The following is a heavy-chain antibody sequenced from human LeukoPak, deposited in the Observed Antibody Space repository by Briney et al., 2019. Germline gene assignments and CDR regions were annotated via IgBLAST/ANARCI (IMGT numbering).Heavy chain of an antibody. Sequence: GGSLRLSCAASGFTFSRCWMSWVRQAPGKGLEWVANIHQDGSDKYYVDSVKGRFTISRDNAKNSLYLQMNSLRAEDTAVYYCARDFPRWFGEFRGFDPWGQGTLVTVSS. CDR3: ARDFPRWFGEFRGFDP. CDR1: GFTFSRCW. V-gene: IGHV3-7*01. J-gene: IGHJ5*02. CDR2: IHQDGSDK. D-gene: IGHD3-10*01.